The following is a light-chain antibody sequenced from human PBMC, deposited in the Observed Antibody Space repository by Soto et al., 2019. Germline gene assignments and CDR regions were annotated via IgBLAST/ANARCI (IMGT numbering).Light chain of an antibody. V-gene: IGLV2-14*01. J-gene: IGLJ1*01. CDR1: SSDVGGYSY. CDR3: SSYRSSSTLYV. CDR2: EVS. Sequence: QSALTQPASVSGSPGQSITISCTGTSSDVGGYSYVSWYQQHPGKAPKLMISEVSNRPSGVSNRFSGSKSGNTASLTISGLQAEDEADYYCSSYRSSSTLYVFGTGTKVTV.